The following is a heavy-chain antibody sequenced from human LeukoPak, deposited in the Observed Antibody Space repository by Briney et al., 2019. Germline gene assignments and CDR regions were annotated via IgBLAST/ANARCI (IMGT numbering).Heavy chain of an antibody. V-gene: IGHV3-23*01. Sequence: GGSLRLSCAASGFTFDDYGMSWVRQAPGKGLEWVSFISGGGDSTYYADSVKGRFTISRDNSKDMLYLQMNSLRAEDTGVYYCAKDGGGSRGAFDIWGQGTMVTVSS. CDR3: AKDGGGSRGAFDI. J-gene: IGHJ3*02. CDR1: GFTFDDYG. D-gene: IGHD3-16*01. CDR2: ISGGGDST.